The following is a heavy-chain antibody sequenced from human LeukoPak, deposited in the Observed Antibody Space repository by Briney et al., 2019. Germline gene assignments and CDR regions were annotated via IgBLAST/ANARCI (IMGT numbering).Heavy chain of an antibody. CDR2: ISTSGSP. J-gene: IGHJ3*02. CDR3: ARLDDFLANAFDI. D-gene: IGHD3-3*01. Sequence: SETLSLTCTVSGGSISNCYWTWIRQPPGKGLEWIGFISTSGSPNHDPSLKTRVTISIDTSKSQFSLKLSSVTAADTAVYYCARLDDFLANAFDIWGQGTMVSVSS. CDR1: GGSISNCY. V-gene: IGHV4-4*09.